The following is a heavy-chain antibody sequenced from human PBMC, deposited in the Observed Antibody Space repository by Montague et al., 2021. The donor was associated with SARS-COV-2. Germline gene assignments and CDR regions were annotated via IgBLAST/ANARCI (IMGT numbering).Heavy chain of an antibody. CDR2: IGGRSINT. V-gene: IGHV3-64*02. CDR1: GFSFSPYA. CDR3: AKEVPGWHVEL. Sequence: SLRLSCAASGFSFSPYAMHWVRQAPGRGLECVSSIGGRSINTYYADSVKGRFTISRDDSKKTLYLQMDSLKAEDMAIYYCAKEVPGWHVELWGRGTPVTVSS. J-gene: IGHJ2*01.